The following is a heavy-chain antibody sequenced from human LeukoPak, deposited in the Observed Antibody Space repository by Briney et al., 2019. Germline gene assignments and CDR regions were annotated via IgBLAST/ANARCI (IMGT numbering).Heavy chain of an antibody. D-gene: IGHD3-10*01. V-gene: IGHV4-38-2*02. CDR2: MYHGGNT. CDR1: GFSISSRYY. Sequence: TSETLSLTCTVSGFSISSRYYWGWVRQPPGKGLEGIGSMYHGGNTYYNPSLRSRVTISVDTAKNQLSLKLTSVTAADTAVYYCARMGGGWDFDLWGRGTLVTVSS. CDR3: ARMGGGWDFDL. J-gene: IGHJ2*01.